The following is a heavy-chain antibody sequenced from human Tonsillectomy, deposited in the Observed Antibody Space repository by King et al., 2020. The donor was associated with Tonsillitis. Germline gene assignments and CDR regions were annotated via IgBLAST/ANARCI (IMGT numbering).Heavy chain of an antibody. CDR2: IIPIFGTT. V-gene: IGHV1-69*06. J-gene: IGHJ5*02. Sequence: VQLVQSGAEVKKPGSSVKVSCKASGGTFSSYAISWVRQAPGQGLEWMGRIIPIFGTTTYAQQFQGRLTITADKSTSTAHTAMSSLRSEDTAVYYCARNGVPSALPRGNWFDPWGQGTLVTVSS. CDR1: GGTFSSYA. D-gene: IGHD2-2*02. CDR3: ARNGVPSALPRGNWFDP.